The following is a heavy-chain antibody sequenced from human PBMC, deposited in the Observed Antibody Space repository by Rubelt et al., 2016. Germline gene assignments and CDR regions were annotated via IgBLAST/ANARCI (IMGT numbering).Heavy chain of an antibody. CDR1: GASISSNTYY. CDR2: ISYTETT. J-gene: IGHJ6*02. Sequence: QVQLQQWGAGLLKPSETLSLTCAVYGASISSNTYYWGWIRQPPGKGLEWIGTISYTETTYYNASLKGRVTISLDTSKNQFTLDLSSVNAADTAVDFCARGDGFNRPYHGMDVWGPGTTVSVFS. D-gene: IGHD5-24*01. V-gene: IGHV4-39*07. CDR3: ARGDGFNRPYHGMDV.